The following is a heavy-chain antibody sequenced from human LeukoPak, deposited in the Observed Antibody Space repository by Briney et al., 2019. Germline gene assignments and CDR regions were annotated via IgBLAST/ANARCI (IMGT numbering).Heavy chain of an antibody. Sequence: GGSLRLSCAASGFTFSDSYMTWIRQAPGKGLEGVSDISNSGSTIYYADSVKGRFTISRDNAKSSLYLQMNSLRADDTAVYYCVRTETVTPILPFRAFDLWGQGTTIIVSS. CDR2: ISNSGSTI. J-gene: IGHJ3*01. D-gene: IGHD2-21*02. CDR1: GFTFSDSY. CDR3: VRTETVTPILPFRAFDL. V-gene: IGHV3-11*01.